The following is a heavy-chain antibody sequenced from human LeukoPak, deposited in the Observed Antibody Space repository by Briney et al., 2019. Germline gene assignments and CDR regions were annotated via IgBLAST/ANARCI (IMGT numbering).Heavy chain of an antibody. CDR2: ISSSGSTR. Sequence: GGSLRLSCAASGFTFSGFEVDWVRQAPGKGLEWVSYISSSGSTRYYADSVEGRFTVSRDNAKNSLYLQMNSLRAEDTAVYYCARDPVNCGGDCYQAWGQGTLVTVSS. D-gene: IGHD2-21*02. CDR1: GFTFSGFE. J-gene: IGHJ5*02. V-gene: IGHV3-48*03. CDR3: ARDPVNCGGDCYQA.